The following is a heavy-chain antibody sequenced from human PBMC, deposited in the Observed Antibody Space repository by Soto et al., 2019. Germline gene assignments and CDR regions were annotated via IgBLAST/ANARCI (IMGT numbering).Heavy chain of an antibody. CDR3: ARDVGRLRPYNWFDP. V-gene: IGHV1-69*13. Sequence: SVTVSCQTSGGTFSSYVISWVRQAPGQGLEWMGGIIPIFGTANYAQKFQGRVTITADESTSTAYMELSSLRSEDTAVYYCARDVGRLRPYNWFDPWGQGTLVTVSS. CDR1: GGTFSSYV. J-gene: IGHJ5*02. D-gene: IGHD4-17*01. CDR2: IIPIFGTA.